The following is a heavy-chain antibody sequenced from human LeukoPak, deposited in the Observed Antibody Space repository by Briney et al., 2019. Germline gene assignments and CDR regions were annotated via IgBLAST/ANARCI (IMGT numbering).Heavy chain of an antibody. J-gene: IGHJ4*02. CDR3: TTGRVI. V-gene: IGHV3-15*01. CDR2: IKSETDGGTT. Sequence: PGGSLRLSCAASGFTFSSYAVSWVRQAPGKGLEWVGLIKSETDGGTTNYAAPVKGRFTISRDDSKNTLYLQMNSLQTEDTAVYYCTTGRVIWGQGTLVTVSS. CDR1: GFTFSSYA.